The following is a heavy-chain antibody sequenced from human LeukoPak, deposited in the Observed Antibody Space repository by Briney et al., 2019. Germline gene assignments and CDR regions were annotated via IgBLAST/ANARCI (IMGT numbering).Heavy chain of an antibody. J-gene: IGHJ4*02. V-gene: IGHV4-39*02. D-gene: IGHD3-16*01. CDR1: GGSISSSSYY. CDR3: AREEAGGRAGY. Sequence: SETLSLTCTVSGGSISSSSYYWGWIRQPPGKGLEWIGSIYYSGSTYYNPSLKSRVTMSVDTSKNQFSLKLSSVTAADTAVYYCAREEAGGRAGYWGQGTLVTVSS. CDR2: IYYSGST.